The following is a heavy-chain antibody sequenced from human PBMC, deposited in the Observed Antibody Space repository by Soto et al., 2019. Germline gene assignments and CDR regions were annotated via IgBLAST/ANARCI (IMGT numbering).Heavy chain of an antibody. D-gene: IGHD3-10*01. CDR3: ARGRGDYYGSGRYLQGLKNFDY. Sequence: SETLSLTCAVYGGSFSGYYWSWIRQPPGKGLEWIGEINHSGSTNYNPSLKSRVTISVDTSKNQFSLKLSSVTAADTAVYYCARGRGDYYGSGRYLQGLKNFDYWGQGTLVTVSS. CDR1: GGSFSGYY. V-gene: IGHV4-34*01. CDR2: INHSGST. J-gene: IGHJ4*02.